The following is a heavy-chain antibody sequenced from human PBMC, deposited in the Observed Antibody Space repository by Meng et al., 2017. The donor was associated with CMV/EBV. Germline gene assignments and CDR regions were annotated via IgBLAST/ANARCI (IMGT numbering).Heavy chain of an antibody. V-gene: IGHV3-21*01. J-gene: IGHJ6*02. D-gene: IGHD3-3*01. CDR3: ARDRTIFGVRNYYYYGMDV. Sequence: GGSLRLSCAASGFTFSSYSMNWVRQAPGKGLEWVSSISSSSSYIYYADSVKGRFTISRDNAKNSLYLQMNSLRAEDTAVYYCARDRTIFGVRNYYYYGMDVWGQGTTVTVS. CDR2: ISSSSSYI. CDR1: GFTFSSYS.